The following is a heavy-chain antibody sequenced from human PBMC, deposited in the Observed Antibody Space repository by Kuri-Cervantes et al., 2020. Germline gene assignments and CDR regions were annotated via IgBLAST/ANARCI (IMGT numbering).Heavy chain of an antibody. J-gene: IGHJ1*01. D-gene: IGHD6-13*01. CDR2: IIPIFGTA. Sequence: SVKVSCKASGGTFSSYAISWVRQAPGQGPEWMGGIIPIFGTANYAQKFQGRVTITADKSTSTAYMELSSLRSEDTAVYYCAREAPTMYSSSWYGSGGIGGFQHWGQGTLVTVSS. V-gene: IGHV1-69*06. CDR1: GGTFSSYA. CDR3: AREAPTMYSSSWYGSGGIGGFQH.